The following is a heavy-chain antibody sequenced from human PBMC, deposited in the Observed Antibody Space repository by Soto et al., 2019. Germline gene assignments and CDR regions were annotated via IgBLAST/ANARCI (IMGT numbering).Heavy chain of an antibody. CDR1: GFSFNTSG. CDR3: ATKVRVTNYLSYGMDV. V-gene: IGHV3-30*03. CDR2: IAFDGSQE. D-gene: IGHD1-7*01. J-gene: IGHJ6*02. Sequence: QVQLVESGGGVVQPGRALRLSCAASGFSFNTSGMHWVRQAPGKGLEWVAVIAFDGSQEFYGASVRGRFTISRDNSKNTLSLQMKSLTPEDTAVYYCATKVRVTNYLSYGMDVWGQGTTVTVSS.